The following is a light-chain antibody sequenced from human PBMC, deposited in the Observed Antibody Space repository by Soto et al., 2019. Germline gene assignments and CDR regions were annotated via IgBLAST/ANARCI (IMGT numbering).Light chain of an antibody. CDR3: QQRSNWPPGIT. CDR2: DAS. CDR1: QSVSSY. Sequence: EIVLPQSPATLSLSPGASATLSCRASQSVSSYLAWYQQKPGQAPRLLIYDASNRATGIPARFSGSGSGTDFTLTIRRLEPEDFAVYYCQQRSNWPPGITVGQGTRLEIK. J-gene: IGKJ5*01. V-gene: IGKV3-11*01.